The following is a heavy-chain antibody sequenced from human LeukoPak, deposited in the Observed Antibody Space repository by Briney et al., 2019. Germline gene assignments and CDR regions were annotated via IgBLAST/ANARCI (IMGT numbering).Heavy chain of an antibody. D-gene: IGHD3-22*01. CDR1: GFTFRDYY. Sequence: KSGGSLRLSCAASGFTFRDYYMSWIRQAPGKGLEWVSSISSSSSYIYYADSVKGRFTISRDNAKNSLYLQMNSLRAEDTAVYYCALINVSGYFTDYWGQGTLVTVSS. CDR2: ISSSSSYI. CDR3: ALINVSGYFTDY. J-gene: IGHJ4*02. V-gene: IGHV3-11*06.